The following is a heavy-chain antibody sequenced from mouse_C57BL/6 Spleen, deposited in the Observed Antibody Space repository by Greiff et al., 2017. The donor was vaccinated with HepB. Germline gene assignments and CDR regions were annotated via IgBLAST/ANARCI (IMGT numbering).Heavy chain of an antibody. CDR2: INPYNGGT. V-gene: IGHV1-19*01. CDR3: ARRGNGYYFDY. Sequence: EVKLMESGPVLVKPGASVKMSCKASGYTFTDYYMNWVKQSHGKSLEWIGVINPYNGGTSYNQKFKGKATLTVDKSSSTAYMELNSLTSEDSAVYYCARRGNGYYFDYWGQGTTLTVSS. J-gene: IGHJ2*01. CDR1: GYTFTDYY.